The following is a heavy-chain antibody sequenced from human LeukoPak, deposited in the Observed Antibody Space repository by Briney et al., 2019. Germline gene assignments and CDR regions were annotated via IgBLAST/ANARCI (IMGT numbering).Heavy chain of an antibody. CDR2: INHSGST. CDR3: AREGEGYGDYVGYFDY. J-gene: IGHJ4*02. V-gene: IGHV4-34*01. Sequence: SETLSLTCAVYGGSFSGYYWSWIRQPPGKGLEWIGEINHSGSTNYNPSLKSRVTISVDTSKNQFSLKLSSVTAADTAVYYCAREGEGYGDYVGYFDYWGQGTLVTVSS. D-gene: IGHD4-17*01. CDR1: GGSFSGYY.